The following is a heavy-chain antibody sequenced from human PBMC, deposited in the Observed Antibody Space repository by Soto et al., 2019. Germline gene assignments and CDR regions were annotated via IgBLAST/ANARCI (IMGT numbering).Heavy chain of an antibody. V-gene: IGHV3-74*01. CDR1: GFTFSTYW. Sequence: EVQLVESGGGLVQPGGSLRLSCAASGFTFSTYWMHWIRQVPGKGLEWVSRINSDASHTYYADSVKGRFTISRDNAKNTLHMEMNSLRAEDTAVYYSVRYGHCITTSCYGNWCDPWGQGTLVTVSS. CDR2: INSDASHT. J-gene: IGHJ5*02. D-gene: IGHD2-2*01. CDR3: VRYGHCITTSCYGNWCDP.